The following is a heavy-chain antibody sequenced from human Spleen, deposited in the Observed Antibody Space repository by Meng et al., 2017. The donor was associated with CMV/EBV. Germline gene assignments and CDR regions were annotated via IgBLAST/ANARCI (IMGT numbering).Heavy chain of an antibody. V-gene: IGHV1-2*02. CDR2: INPNSGGT. Sequence: ASVKVSCKASGYTFTGYYMHWVRQAPGQGLEWMGWINPNSGGTNYAQKFQGRVTMTRDTSISTSYMELSRLRSDDTAVYYCARYRGGSYLDAFDIWGQGTMVTVSS. J-gene: IGHJ3*02. CDR1: GYTFTGYY. CDR3: ARYRGGSYLDAFDI. D-gene: IGHD1-26*01.